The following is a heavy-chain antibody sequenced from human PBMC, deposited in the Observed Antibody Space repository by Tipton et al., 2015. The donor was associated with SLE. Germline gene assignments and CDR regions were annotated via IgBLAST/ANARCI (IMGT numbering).Heavy chain of an antibody. CDR3: ARSGKGRIARAGPALKI. CDR1: GGSISSYY. V-gene: IGHV4-59*01. J-gene: IGHJ3*02. CDR2: IYYSGST. Sequence: TLSLTCTVSGGSISSYYWSWIRQPPGKGLEWIGNIYYSGSTNYNPSLKGRVTISVDTSKNQFSLKLSSVTAADTAVYYCARSGKGRIARAGPALKICGKVTRVTAST. D-gene: IGHD6-19*01.